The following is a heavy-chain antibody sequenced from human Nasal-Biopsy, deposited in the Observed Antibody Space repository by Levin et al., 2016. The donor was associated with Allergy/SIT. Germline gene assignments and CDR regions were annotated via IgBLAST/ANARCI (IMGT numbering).Heavy chain of an antibody. CDR1: GFAFSGYH. CDR3: ARDGNKGYDMDV. V-gene: IGHV3-48*01. Sequence: GESLKISCAASGFAFSGYHMDWVRQAPGKGLEWVSYIDASGTVIYYADSVRGRFTISRDNSKNSLFLQMNSLRAEDTAIYYCARDGNKGYDMDVWGLGTTVIVSS. D-gene: IGHD1/OR15-1a*01. CDR2: IDASGTVI. J-gene: IGHJ6*02.